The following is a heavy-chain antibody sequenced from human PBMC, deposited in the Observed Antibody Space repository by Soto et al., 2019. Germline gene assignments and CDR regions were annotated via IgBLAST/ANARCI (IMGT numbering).Heavy chain of an antibody. V-gene: IGHV3-7*05. D-gene: IGHD6-13*01. Sequence: GGSLRLSCAASGFTFSSYWMTWVRQAPGKGLQWVANIKQDGSGKDYVDSVKGRFTISRENAQNSLYLQMNSLRAEDTAVYYCARVIPTTAAGTDYWGQGTLVTVSS. J-gene: IGHJ4*02. CDR3: ARVIPTTAAGTDY. CDR2: IKQDGSGK. CDR1: GFTFSSYW.